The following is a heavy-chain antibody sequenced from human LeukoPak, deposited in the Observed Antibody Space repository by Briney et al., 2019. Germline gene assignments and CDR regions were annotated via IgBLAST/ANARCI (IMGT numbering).Heavy chain of an antibody. CDR3: ARDLTAAAGDY. Sequence: GGSLRLSCAASGFTFSSYEMNWVRQAPGKGLEWVSYISSSGSSIYYADSVKGRFTISRDNAKNSLYLQMNSLRAEDTAVYDCARDLTAAAGDYWGQGTLVTVSS. CDR1: GFTFSSYE. V-gene: IGHV3-48*03. CDR2: ISSSGSSI. D-gene: IGHD6-13*01. J-gene: IGHJ4*02.